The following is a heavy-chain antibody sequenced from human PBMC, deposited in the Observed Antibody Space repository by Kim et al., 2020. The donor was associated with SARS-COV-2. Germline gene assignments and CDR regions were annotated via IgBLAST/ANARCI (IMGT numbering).Heavy chain of an antibody. D-gene: IGHD3-16*02. V-gene: IGHV3-74*01. CDR3: ARGHLGELSSNDY. Sequence: AASVQGRIANSRDNAKNTRYLHMNSLRAEDTAVYYCARGHLGELSSNDYWGQGTLVTVSS. J-gene: IGHJ4*02.